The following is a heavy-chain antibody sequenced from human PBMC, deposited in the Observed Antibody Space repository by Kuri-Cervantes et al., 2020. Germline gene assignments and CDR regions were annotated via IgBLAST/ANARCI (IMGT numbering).Heavy chain of an antibody. CDR1: GYSISSSDY. D-gene: IGHD3-10*01. Sequence: SETLSLTCAVSGYSISSSDYWGWIRQPPGKGLEWIGSIYYSGSTYYNPSLKSRVTISVDTSKNQFSLKLSSVTAADTAVYYCAREARITMVRGVIMEEYYYGMDVWGQGTTVTVSS. J-gene: IGHJ6*02. CDR3: AREARITMVRGVIMEEYYYGMDV. V-gene: IGHV4-38-2*02. CDR2: IYYSGST.